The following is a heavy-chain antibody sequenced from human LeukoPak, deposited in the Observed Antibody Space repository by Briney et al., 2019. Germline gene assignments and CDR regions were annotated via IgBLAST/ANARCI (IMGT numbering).Heavy chain of an antibody. Sequence: PGGSLRLSCAASGLTVSSNYMSWVRQAPGKGLEWVSVIYTGGSTYYADSVQGRFTISRDNSKNTLYLQMNTLRAEDTAVYYCVKGGRGGMTGAFDIWGQGTMVTVSS. CDR2: IYTGGST. CDR3: VKGGRGGMTGAFDI. CDR1: GLTVSSNY. V-gene: IGHV3-53*01. D-gene: IGHD3-16*01. J-gene: IGHJ3*02.